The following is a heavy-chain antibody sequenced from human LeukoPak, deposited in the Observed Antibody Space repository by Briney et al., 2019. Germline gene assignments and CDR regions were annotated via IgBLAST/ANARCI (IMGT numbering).Heavy chain of an antibody. V-gene: IGHV3-23*01. CDR3: PKAKDSYDSSGSNRTGDLDY. CDR1: GFTLRISA. Sequence: AGGSLRLSCAASGFTLRISAMSWVREAPGTGLEGVSVISFSGDITAYADSVKGRFTISRDNSKNPLNLQMNSPTDKHTAVYYCPKAKDSYDSSGSNRTGDLDYWGQGTLVTVSS. D-gene: IGHD3-22*01. J-gene: IGHJ4*02. CDR2: ISFSGDIT.